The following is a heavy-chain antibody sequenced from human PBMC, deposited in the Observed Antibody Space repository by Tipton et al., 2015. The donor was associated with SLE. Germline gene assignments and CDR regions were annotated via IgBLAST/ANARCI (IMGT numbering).Heavy chain of an antibody. CDR3: ARRHYSGSFDS. J-gene: IGHJ4*02. CDR2: INHGGST. CDR1: GGSISSSNW. V-gene: IGHV4-4*02. D-gene: IGHD6-6*01. Sequence: TLPLTCAVSGGSISSSNWWTWVRQTPGKGLEWIGEINHGGSTNYNPSLKTRVTMSVDTSKKQFSLKLGSVTAADTAVYYCARRHYSGSFDSWGQGTLVTVSS.